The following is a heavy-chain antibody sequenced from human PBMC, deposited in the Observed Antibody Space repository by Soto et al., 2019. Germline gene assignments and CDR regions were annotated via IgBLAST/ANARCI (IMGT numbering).Heavy chain of an antibody. Sequence: SETLSLTCTVSGASMNSYHWSWIRQPAGKGLEWIGHIHSSGSTNYNPSLKSRATMSVDTSKNQFSLRLMSLTAADTAVYYCARDQGVAAAGITWFDPWGQGSLVTVSS. V-gene: IGHV4-4*07. CDR2: IHSSGST. CDR1: GASMNSYH. CDR3: ARDQGVAAAGITWFDP. D-gene: IGHD6-13*01. J-gene: IGHJ5*02.